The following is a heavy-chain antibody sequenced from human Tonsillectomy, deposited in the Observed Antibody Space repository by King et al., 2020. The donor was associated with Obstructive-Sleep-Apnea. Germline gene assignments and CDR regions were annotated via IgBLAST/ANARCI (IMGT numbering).Heavy chain of an antibody. CDR1: VGSIRYYY. D-gene: IGHD3-16*01. Sequence: VQLQESGPGLVKPSETLSLTCTVSVGSIRYYYWSLIRQPPGKGLDWIGYIFYSGITNYNPSLKSRVTISVDTSKNQFSLKLSSVTAADTAVYYCARGLGGLDYWGQGTLVTVSS. J-gene: IGHJ4*02. CDR3: ARGLGGLDY. V-gene: IGHV4-59*08. CDR2: IFYSGIT.